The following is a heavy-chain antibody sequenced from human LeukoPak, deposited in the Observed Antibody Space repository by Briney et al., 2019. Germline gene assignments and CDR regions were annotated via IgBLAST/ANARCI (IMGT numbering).Heavy chain of an antibody. D-gene: IGHD6-19*01. CDR2: IYTSGST. Sequence: SETLSLTCTVSGGSISSYYWSWIRQPAGKGLEWIGRIYTSGSTNYNPSLKSRVTMSVDTSKNQFSLKLSSVTAADTAVYYCARDTGIAVAATRGAFDIWGQGTMVTVSS. CDR1: GGSISSYY. J-gene: IGHJ3*02. CDR3: ARDTGIAVAATRGAFDI. V-gene: IGHV4-4*07.